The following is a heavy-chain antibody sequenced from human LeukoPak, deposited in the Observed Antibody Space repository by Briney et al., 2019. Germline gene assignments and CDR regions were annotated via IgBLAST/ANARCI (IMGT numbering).Heavy chain of an antibody. V-gene: IGHV1-2*06. CDR1: GYTFTGYY. CDR3: AVVDTAMVTFDY. J-gene: IGHJ4*02. CDR2: INPNSGGT. Sequence: ASVKVSCKASGYTFTGYYMHLVRQAPGQGLEWMGRINPNSGGTNYAQKFQGRVTMTRDTSISTAYMELSRLRSDDTAVYYCAVVDTAMVTFDYWGQGTLVTVSS. D-gene: IGHD5-18*01.